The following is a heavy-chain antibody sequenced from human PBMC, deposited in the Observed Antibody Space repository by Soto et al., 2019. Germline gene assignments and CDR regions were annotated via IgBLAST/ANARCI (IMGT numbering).Heavy chain of an antibody. V-gene: IGHV3-33*01. CDR2: IWYDGSNK. CDR1: GFTFSSYG. J-gene: IGHJ4*02. CDR3: ARVASGYDLREYYFDY. D-gene: IGHD5-12*01. Sequence: LRLSCAASGFTFSSYGMHWVRQAPGKGLEWVAVIWYDGSNKYYADSVKGRFTISRDNSKNTLYLQMNSLRAEDTAVYYCARVASGYDLREYYFDYWGQGTLGTVSS.